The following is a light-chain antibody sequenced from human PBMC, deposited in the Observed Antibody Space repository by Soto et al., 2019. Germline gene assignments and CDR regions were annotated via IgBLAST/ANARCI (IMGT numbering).Light chain of an antibody. CDR1: QSINDN. J-gene: IGKJ4*01. V-gene: IGKV3-15*01. CDR2: RTS. Sequence: EMVMTQSPATLSVSPGERATLSCRASQSINDNLAWYQQKPGQAPRLLLFRTSTRATGLPARFSAGGSWTDFNLTISSLQSEDFAIYHCQQYNNWPRATFGGGTKVDIK. CDR3: QQYNNWPRAT.